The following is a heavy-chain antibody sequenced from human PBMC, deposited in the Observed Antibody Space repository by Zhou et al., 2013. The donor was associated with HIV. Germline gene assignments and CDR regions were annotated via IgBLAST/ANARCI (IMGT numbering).Heavy chain of an antibody. CDR1: GGTFSNYA. V-gene: IGHV1-69*05. J-gene: IGHJ4*02. CDR2: IIPIFGTA. Sequence: QVQVVQSGAEVKKPGSSVKVSCKASGGTFSNYAISWVRQAPGQGLEWMGGIIPIFGTANYAQKFQGRVTITTDESTSTAYMELSSLRSEDTAVYYCARAFGYSSSWYCVAEYWGQGTLVSVSS. CDR3: ARAFGYSSSWYCVAEY. D-gene: IGHD6-13*01.